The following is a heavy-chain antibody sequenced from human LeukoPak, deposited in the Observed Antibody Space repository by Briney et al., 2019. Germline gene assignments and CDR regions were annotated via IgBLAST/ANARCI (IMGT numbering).Heavy chain of an antibody. D-gene: IGHD2-2*01. J-gene: IGHJ5*02. V-gene: IGHV3-11*01. CDR3: ARDVGYCSSTSCFNWFDP. Sequence: GGSLRPSCAASGFTFSDYYMSWIRQAPGKGLEWVSYISSSGSTIYYADSVKGRFTISRDNAKNSLYLQMNSLRAEDTAVYYCARDVGYCSSTSCFNWFDPWGQGTLVTVSS. CDR2: ISSSGSTI. CDR1: GFTFSDYY.